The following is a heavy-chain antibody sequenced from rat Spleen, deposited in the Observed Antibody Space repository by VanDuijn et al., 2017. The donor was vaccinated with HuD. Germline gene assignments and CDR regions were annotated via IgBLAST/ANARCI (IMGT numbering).Heavy chain of an antibody. D-gene: IGHD1-12*02. CDR3: ATFYDGSYWHYYVMDA. Sequence: EVQLVESGGGLVQPGNSLKLSCAASGFTFSDYAMAWVRQSPKKGLEWVATIIYDGSSTYYRDSVKGRFTISRDNAKSTLYLQMDSLRSEDTATYYCATFYDGSYWHYYVMDAWGQGASVTVSS. V-gene: IGHV5S10*01. CDR1: GFTFSDYA. CDR2: IIYDGSST. J-gene: IGHJ4*01.